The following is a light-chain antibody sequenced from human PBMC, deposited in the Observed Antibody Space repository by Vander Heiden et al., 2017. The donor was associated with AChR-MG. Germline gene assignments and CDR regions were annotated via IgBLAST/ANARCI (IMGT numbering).Light chain of an antibody. V-gene: IGLV1-40*01. J-gene: IGLJ3*02. CDR1: GYD. CDR3: QSYDSSLTTWV. CDR2: GNT. Sequence: GYDVHGYHQVPGTAPKLLIFGNTNRPSGVPDRFSGSKSGTSASLSITGIQAGDDGHFYCQSYDSSLTTWVFGGGTKLTVL.